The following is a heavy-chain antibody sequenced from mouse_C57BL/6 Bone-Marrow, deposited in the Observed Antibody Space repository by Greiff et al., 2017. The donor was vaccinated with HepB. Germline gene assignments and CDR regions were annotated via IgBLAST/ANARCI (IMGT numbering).Heavy chain of an antibody. J-gene: IGHJ2*01. CDR2: INPYNGGT. Sequence: EVQLQQSGPVLVKPGASVKMSCKASGYTFTDYYMNWVKQSHGKSLEWIGVINPYNGGTSYNQKLKGKATLTVDKSSSTAYMELNSLKSEDSAVYYCASYYYGSSPDYWGQGTTLTVSS. CDR1: GYTFTDYY. V-gene: IGHV1-19*01. CDR3: ASYYYGSSPDY. D-gene: IGHD1-1*01.